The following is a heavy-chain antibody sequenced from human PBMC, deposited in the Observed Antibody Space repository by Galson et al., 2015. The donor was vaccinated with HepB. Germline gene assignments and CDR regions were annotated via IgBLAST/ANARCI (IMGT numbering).Heavy chain of an antibody. D-gene: IGHD2-2*01. J-gene: IGHJ3*02. V-gene: IGHV5-51*01. CDR3: ARPQVVPHDAFDI. CDR2: IYPGDSDT. Sequence: QSGAEVKKPGESLKISCKGSGYSFTSYWIDWVRQMPGKGLEWMGIIYPGDSDTRYSPSFQGQVTISADESISTAYLQWSSLKASDTAMYYCARPQVVPHDAFDIWGQGTMVTVSS. CDR1: GYSFTSYW.